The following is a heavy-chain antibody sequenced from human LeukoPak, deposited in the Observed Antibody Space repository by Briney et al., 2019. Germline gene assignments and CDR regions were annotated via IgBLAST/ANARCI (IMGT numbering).Heavy chain of an antibody. CDR2: INAEGSRI. J-gene: IGHJ4*02. V-gene: IGHV3-74*01. CDR1: GFTFSTFE. CDR3: ARELPREVTLDF. D-gene: IGHD2-21*02. Sequence: GGSLRLSCAASGFTFSTFEMHWVRQAQGKGLVWVSRINAEGSRIGYADSVKGRFTFSRDNARNTLYLQMNSLRAEDTGVYYCARELPREVTLDFWGQGTLVTVSS.